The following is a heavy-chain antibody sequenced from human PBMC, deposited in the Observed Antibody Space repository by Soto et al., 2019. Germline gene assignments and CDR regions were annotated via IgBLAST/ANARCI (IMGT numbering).Heavy chain of an antibody. CDR1: GFTFSSYA. CDR2: ISYDGSNK. J-gene: IGHJ4*02. Sequence: GGPLRLSCAASGFTFSSYAMHWVRQAPGKGLEWVAVISYDGSNKYYADSVKGRFTISRDNSKNTLYLQMNSLRAEDTAVYYCARGYEAFSGDYAEQIDYWGQGTLVTVSS. D-gene: IGHD3-16*01. V-gene: IGHV3-30-3*01. CDR3: ARGYEAFSGDYAEQIDY.